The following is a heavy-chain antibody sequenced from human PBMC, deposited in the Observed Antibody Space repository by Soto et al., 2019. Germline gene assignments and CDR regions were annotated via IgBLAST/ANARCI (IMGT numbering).Heavy chain of an antibody. J-gene: IGHJ4*02. CDR2: INPNSGAT. V-gene: IGHV1-2*04. CDR1: GYTFTDYY. Sequence: ASVKVSCKTSGYTFTDYYIHWVRQAPGQGLEWMGWINPNSGATNYEQKFQDWVTMTRDTSISAAYMELSRLRSDDTAMYYCARVQTTSSDFDYWGQGTLVTASS. D-gene: IGHD6-6*01. CDR3: ARVQTTSSDFDY.